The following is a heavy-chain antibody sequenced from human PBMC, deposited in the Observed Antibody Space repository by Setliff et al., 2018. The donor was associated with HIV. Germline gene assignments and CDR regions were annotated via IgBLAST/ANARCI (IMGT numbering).Heavy chain of an antibody. CDR1: GGTFSSYA. J-gene: IGHJ6*02. CDR3: ARFPVLGGMDV. Sequence: ASVKVSCKASGGTFSSYAISWVRQAPGQGLEWVGWISSYTGKTKYAQNVQGRVTLTTDTSTSTAYMELSSLRSEDTAVYYCARFPVLGGMDVWGQGTTVTVSS. D-gene: IGHD1-20*01. V-gene: IGHV1-18*01. CDR2: ISSYTGKT.